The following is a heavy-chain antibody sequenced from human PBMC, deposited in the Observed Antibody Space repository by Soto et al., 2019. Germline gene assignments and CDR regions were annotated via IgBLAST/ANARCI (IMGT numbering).Heavy chain of an antibody. V-gene: IGHV3-30*18. D-gene: IGHD2-21*02. J-gene: IGHJ3*02. Sequence: QGQLVESGGGVVQPGRSLSLSCAASGFTFSSYGMHWVRQAPGKGLEWVAVISYDGSNKYYADSVKGRFTISRDNSKNTLYLQMNSLRAEDTAVYYCAKGDCGGDCYSFDAFDIWGQGTMVTVSS. CDR1: GFTFSSYG. CDR2: ISYDGSNK. CDR3: AKGDCGGDCYSFDAFDI.